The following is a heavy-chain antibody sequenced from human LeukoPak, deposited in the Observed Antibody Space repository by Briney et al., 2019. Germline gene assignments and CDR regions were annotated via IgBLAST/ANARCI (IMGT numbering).Heavy chain of an antibody. D-gene: IGHD2/OR15-2a*01. J-gene: IGHJ6*04. CDR2: IIPIFGKA. CDR3: ASGWAGQNICCYYYGMDV. V-gene: IGHV1-69*06. Sequence: SVKVSCKASGGTFSSYAISWVRQAPGQGLEWMGGIIPIFGKANYAQKFQGRVTITADKSTSTAYMELSSLRSEDTAVYYCASGWAGQNICCYYYGMDVWGKGTTVTVSS. CDR1: GGTFSSYA.